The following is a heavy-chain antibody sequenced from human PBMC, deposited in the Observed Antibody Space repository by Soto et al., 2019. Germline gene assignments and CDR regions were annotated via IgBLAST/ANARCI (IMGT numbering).Heavy chain of an antibody. V-gene: IGHV3-23*01. D-gene: IGHD3-22*01. Sequence: GGSLRLSCAASGFTFSSYAMSWVRQAPGKGLEWVSAISGSGGSTYYADSVKGRFTISRDNSKNALYLQMNSLRAEDTAVYYCAKGRYYYDSSGYYPVGYWGQGTLVTVSS. CDR1: GFTFSSYA. CDR2: ISGSGGST. CDR3: AKGRYYYDSSGYYPVGY. J-gene: IGHJ4*02.